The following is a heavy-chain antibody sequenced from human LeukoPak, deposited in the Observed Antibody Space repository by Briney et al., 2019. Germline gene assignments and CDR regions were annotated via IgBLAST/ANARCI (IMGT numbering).Heavy chain of an antibody. D-gene: IGHD3-10*01. CDR3: ARTYYGSGSYFGY. J-gene: IGHJ4*02. Sequence: PSETLSLTCTVSGGSISSYYWSWIRQPPGKGLEWIGYIYYSGSTNYNPSLKSRVTISVDTSKNQFSLKLSSVIAADTAVYYCARTYYGSGSYFGYWGQGTLVTVSS. CDR1: GGSISSYY. V-gene: IGHV4-59*08. CDR2: IYYSGST.